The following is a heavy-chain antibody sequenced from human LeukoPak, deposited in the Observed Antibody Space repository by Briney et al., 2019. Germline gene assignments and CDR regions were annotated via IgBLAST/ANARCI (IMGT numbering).Heavy chain of an antibody. J-gene: IGHJ4*02. V-gene: IGHV3-21*01. CDR3: ARDLSRIYDSSGYYFDY. CDR2: ISSSSYI. D-gene: IGHD3-22*01. Sequence: GGSLRLSCAASGFTFSSYSMNWVRQAPGKGLEWVSSISSSSYIYYADSVKGRFTISRDNAKNSLYLQMNSLRAEDTAVYYCARDLSRIYDSSGYYFDYWGQGTLVTVSS. CDR1: GFTFSSYS.